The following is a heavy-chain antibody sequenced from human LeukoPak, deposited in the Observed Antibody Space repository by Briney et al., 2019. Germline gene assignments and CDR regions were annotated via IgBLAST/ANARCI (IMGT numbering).Heavy chain of an antibody. V-gene: IGHV4-4*07. CDR1: GGSISSYY. CDR2: IYTSGST. CDR3: ARHGECSGGSCYSLVYFDY. J-gene: IGHJ4*02. D-gene: IGHD2-15*01. Sequence: PSETLSLTCTVSGGSISSYYWSWIRQPAGKGLEWIGRIYTSGSTNYNPSLKSRVTMSVDTSKNQFSLKLSSVTAADTAVYYCARHGECSGGSCYSLVYFDYWGQGTLVTVSS.